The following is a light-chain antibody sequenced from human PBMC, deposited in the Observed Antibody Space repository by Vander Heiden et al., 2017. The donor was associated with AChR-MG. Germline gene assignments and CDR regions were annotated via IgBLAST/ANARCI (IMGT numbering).Light chain of an antibody. CDR3: QQYGDSPLT. CDR1: QRVNDNH. CDR2: GAS. V-gene: IGKV3-20*01. J-gene: IGKJ4*01. Sequence: EVVLTQSPGTLSLSPGERATLSCKARQRVNDNHLAWYQQKLGQTPRLLIHGASSRATGIPDRFSGSGSGTDFTLTISRLEPEDVAVYYCQQYGDSPLTFGGGTRVEI.